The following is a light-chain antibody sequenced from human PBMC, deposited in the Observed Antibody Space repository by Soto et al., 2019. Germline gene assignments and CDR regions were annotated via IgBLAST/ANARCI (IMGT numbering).Light chain of an antibody. CDR2: DVS. CDR3: GSYTGNSTLL. Sequence: QSVLTQPASVSGSPGQSITISCTGTSSDVGGYNFVSWYQQHPGKAPKLMIYDVSSRPSGVSNRFSGSKSGNTASLTISGLQPEDEADYYCGSYTGNSTLLFGGGTKVTVL. J-gene: IGLJ2*01. CDR1: SSDVGGYNF. V-gene: IGLV2-14*03.